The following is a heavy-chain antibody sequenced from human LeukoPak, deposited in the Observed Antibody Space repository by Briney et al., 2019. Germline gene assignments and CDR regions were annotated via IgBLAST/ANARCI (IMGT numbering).Heavy chain of an antibody. CDR3: AKGLYDYALDV. CDR1: GFTFRNYA. V-gene: IGHV3-23*01. J-gene: IGHJ6*02. CDR2: IGARDGRT. Sequence: QTGGSLRLSCAASGFTFRNYAMTWVRQAPGKGLDWVALIGARDGRTYYADPVKGRFTISRDNFKNTLYLQMNSLRAEDTAIYYCAKGLYDYALDVWGQGTVVTVSS.